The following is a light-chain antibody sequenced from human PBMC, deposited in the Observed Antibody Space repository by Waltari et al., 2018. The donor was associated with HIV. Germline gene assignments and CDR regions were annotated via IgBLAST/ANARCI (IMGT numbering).Light chain of an antibody. Sequence: QSALIQLASVSGSPGQSVTIPCTGTTSDFNDNKYVSWYQQHPGRAPQLILFEVSYRPSGVSDRFSGSKSGSTASLTISGLQTEDEADYYCSSYKTRNSVVFGGGTELIV. V-gene: IGLV2-14*01. CDR2: EVS. CDR3: SSYKTRNSVV. J-gene: IGLJ2*01. CDR1: TSDFNDNKY.